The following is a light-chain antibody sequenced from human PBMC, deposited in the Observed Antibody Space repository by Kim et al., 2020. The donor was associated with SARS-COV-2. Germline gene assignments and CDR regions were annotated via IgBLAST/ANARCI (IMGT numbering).Light chain of an antibody. CDR2: DVT. Sequence: QSALTQPASVSGSPGQSITISCTGTNSDVGGNRYVSWYQQRPGKVPKLIIYDVTRRPAGISNRFPGSKSGNTASLTISGLQAEDEGDYYCSSKRSSRTVIFGGGTTLTVL. CDR3: SSKRSSRTVI. J-gene: IGLJ2*01. V-gene: IGLV2-14*01. CDR1: NSDVGGNRY.